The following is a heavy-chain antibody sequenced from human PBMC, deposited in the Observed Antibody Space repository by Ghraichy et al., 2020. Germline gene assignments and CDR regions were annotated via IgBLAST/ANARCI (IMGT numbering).Heavy chain of an antibody. CDR1: GYTFTSYG. J-gene: IGHJ2*01. CDR3: ARDPNCSGGRCYFDL. D-gene: IGHD2-15*01. Sequence: DSVKVSCKASGYTFTSYGISWVRQAPGQGPEWMDWVRGDNGNTVYAQKVQGRITLTTDTSTNTAYMELGSLRSDDTAVYYCARDPNCSGGRCYFDLWGRGTLVTVSS. CDR2: VRGDNGNT. V-gene: IGHV1-18*01.